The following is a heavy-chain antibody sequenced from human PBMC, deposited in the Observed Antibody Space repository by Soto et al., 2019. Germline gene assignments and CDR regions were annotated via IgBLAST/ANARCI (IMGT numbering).Heavy chain of an antibody. Sequence: QVQLVQSGAEVKKPGASVKVSCKASGYTFTSYDINWVRQATGQGLEWMGWMNPNSGNTGYAQKFQGRVTITRNTSISTAYMELSSLRSEDTAVYYCARGPIAAAGVYYYYYMDVWGKGTTVTVSS. V-gene: IGHV1-8*01. CDR3: ARGPIAAAGVYYYYYMDV. CDR1: GYTFTSYD. CDR2: MNPNSGNT. J-gene: IGHJ6*03. D-gene: IGHD6-13*01.